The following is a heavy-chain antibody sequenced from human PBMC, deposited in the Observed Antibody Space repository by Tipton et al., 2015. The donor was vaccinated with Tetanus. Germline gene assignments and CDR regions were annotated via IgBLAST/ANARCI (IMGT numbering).Heavy chain of an antibody. Sequence: QLVQSGAEVKKPGASVKVSCKASGYNFTGYYMYWVRQAPGQGLEWMGWIDPNSGGTVYAQKFQGRVTMTRDTSISTAYMELRSLRSYDTAVYYCARDRGDYIYYGMDVWGPGTTVTVS. J-gene: IGHJ6*02. CDR2: IDPNSGGT. D-gene: IGHD3-22*01. V-gene: IGHV1-2*02. CDR3: ARDRGDYIYYGMDV. CDR1: GYNFTGYY.